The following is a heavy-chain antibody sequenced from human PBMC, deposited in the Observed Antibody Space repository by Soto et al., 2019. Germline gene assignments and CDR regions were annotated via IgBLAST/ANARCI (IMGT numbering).Heavy chain of an antibody. Sequence: SETLSLTCAVYGGSFSGYYWSWIRQPPGKGLEWIGEINHSGSTNYNPSLKSRVTISVDTSKNQFSLKLSSVTAADTAVYYCARGPGLRLGELSLRKTYGMDVWGQGTTVTVSS. D-gene: IGHD3-16*02. CDR1: GGSFSGYY. J-gene: IGHJ6*02. V-gene: IGHV4-34*01. CDR3: ARGPGLRLGELSLRKTYGMDV. CDR2: INHSGST.